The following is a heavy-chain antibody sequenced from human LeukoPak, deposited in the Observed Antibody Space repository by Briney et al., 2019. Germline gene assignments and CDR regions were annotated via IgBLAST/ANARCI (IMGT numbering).Heavy chain of an antibody. Sequence: TGGSLRLSCEASGFRLDNYWMTWVRQAPGKGLEWVADINEDGTKIYSLNSVKGRFTISRDNAKNSLSLQLNTLRAEDTAVYYCARWSHVSGRWFLDNWGRGT. CDR1: GFRLDNYW. CDR2: INEDGTKI. CDR3: ARWSHVSGRWFLDN. J-gene: IGHJ4*02. V-gene: IGHV3-7*05. D-gene: IGHD3-10*01.